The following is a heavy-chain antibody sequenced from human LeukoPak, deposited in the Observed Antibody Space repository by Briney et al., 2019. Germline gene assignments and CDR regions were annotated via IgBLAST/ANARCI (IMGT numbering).Heavy chain of an antibody. CDR2: INHSGST. CDR3: ARAHYYDNSPFDY. CDR1: GGSFSGYY. D-gene: IGHD3-22*01. Sequence: SETLSLTCAVYGGSFSGYYWSWIRQPPGKGLEWIGEINHSGSTNYNPSLKSRVTISVDTSKNQFSLKLSSVTAADTAVYYCARAHYYDNSPFDYWGQGTLVTVSS. J-gene: IGHJ4*02. V-gene: IGHV4-34*01.